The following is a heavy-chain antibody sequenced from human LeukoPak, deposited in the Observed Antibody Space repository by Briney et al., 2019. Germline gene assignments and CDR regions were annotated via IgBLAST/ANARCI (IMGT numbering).Heavy chain of an antibody. V-gene: IGHV4-4*02. CDR1: GGSISTSNW. J-gene: IGHJ4*02. D-gene: IGHD2-15*01. CDR2: IYHSGST. Sequence: KPSETLSLTCAVSGGSISTSNWWSWVRQPPGKGLEWIGEIYHSGSTNYNPSLKSRVTISVDTSKNQFSLRLTSVTAADTAVYYCARLDCSGATCYSDYWGQGTLVTVSS. CDR3: ARLDCSGATCYSDY.